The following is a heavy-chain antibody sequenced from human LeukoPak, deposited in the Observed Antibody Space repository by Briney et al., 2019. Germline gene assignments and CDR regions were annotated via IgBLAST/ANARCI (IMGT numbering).Heavy chain of an antibody. Sequence: PGGSLRLSCAASGFTFSSYDMHWVRQATGKGLEWVSAIGTAGDTYYPGSVKGRFTISRENAKNSLYLQMNSLRAGDTAVYYCARAFPPAVAGPGRYFDYWGQGTLVTVSS. D-gene: IGHD6-19*01. V-gene: IGHV3-13*01. CDR2: IGTAGDT. CDR3: ARAFPPAVAGPGRYFDY. CDR1: GFTFSSYD. J-gene: IGHJ4*02.